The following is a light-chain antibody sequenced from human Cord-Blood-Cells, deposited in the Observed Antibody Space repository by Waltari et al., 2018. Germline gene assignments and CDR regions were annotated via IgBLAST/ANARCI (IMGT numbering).Light chain of an antibody. CDR2: DVS. CDR3: SSYTSSSTWV. Sequence: QYALTQPASVSGSPGQPITTSCTGTSSDVGGYNSVSWYQRHPGKAPKLMIYDVSNRPSGVSNRFSGSKSGNTASLTISGLQAEDEADYYCSSYTSSSTWVFGGGTKLTVL. V-gene: IGLV2-14*03. CDR1: SSDVGGYNS. J-gene: IGLJ3*02.